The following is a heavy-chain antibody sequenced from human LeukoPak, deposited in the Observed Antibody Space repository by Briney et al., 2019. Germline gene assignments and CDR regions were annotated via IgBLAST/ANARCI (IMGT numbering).Heavy chain of an antibody. CDR1: GYTFTSYD. D-gene: IGHD1-7*01. CDR3: ARSGVELDGVSWFDP. CDR2: MNPNSGNT. J-gene: IGHJ5*02. Sequence: ASVKVSCKASGYTFTSYDINWVRQATGQGLEWMGWMNPNSGNTGYAQKFQGRVTITRNTSISTAYMELSSLRSEDTAVYYCARSGVELDGVSWFDPWGQGTLVTVSS. V-gene: IGHV1-8*03.